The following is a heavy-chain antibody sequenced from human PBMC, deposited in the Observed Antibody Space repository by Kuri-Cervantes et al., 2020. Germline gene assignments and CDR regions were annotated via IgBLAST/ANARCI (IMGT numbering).Heavy chain of an antibody. V-gene: IGHV2-70*17. CDR3: AKLRDSLSSLYIED. CDR2: IDWEDDK. J-gene: IGHJ1*01. CDR1: GLSLTTSGMS. Sequence: GPTLVNPTQTLTLTCTFSGLSLTTSGMSVTWIRQSPGRAQEWLSHIDWEDDKFYNLSLRTRHSISKDASKNQVVLTVTNMDPADTATYYCAKLRDSLSSLYIEDWGQGHMVTVSS. D-gene: IGHD1-26*01.